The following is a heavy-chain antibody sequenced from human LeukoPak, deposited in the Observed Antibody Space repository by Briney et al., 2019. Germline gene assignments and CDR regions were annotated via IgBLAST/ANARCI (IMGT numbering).Heavy chain of an antibody. CDR3: ARDKEMATIMGWFDP. V-gene: IGHV1-69*05. CDR2: IIPIFGTA. J-gene: IGHJ5*02. Sequence: SVKVSCKASGGTFSSYAISWVRQAPGQGLEWMGGIIPIFGTANYAQKFQGRVTMTRDTSTSTVYMELSSLRSEDTAVYYCARDKEMATIMGWFDPWGQGTLVTVSS. D-gene: IGHD5-24*01. CDR1: GGTFSSYA.